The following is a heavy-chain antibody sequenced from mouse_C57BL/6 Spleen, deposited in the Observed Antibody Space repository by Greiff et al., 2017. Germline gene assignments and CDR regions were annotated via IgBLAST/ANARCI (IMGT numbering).Heavy chain of an antibody. Sequence: VQLQQSGPELVKPGASVKIPCKASGYTFTDYNMDWVKQSHGKSLEWIGDINPNNGGTIYNQKFKGKATLTVDKSSSTAYMELRSLTSEDTAVYYCARYDYDGMAYWGQGTLVTVSA. CDR2: INPNNGGT. CDR1: GYTFTDYN. CDR3: ARYDYDGMAY. V-gene: IGHV1-18*01. J-gene: IGHJ3*01. D-gene: IGHD2-4*01.